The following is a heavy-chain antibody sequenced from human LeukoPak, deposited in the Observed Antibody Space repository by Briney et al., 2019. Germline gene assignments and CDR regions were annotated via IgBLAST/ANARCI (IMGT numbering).Heavy chain of an antibody. CDR1: GFTFSGSA. J-gene: IGHJ3*01. CDR2: ISYSGANS. CDR3: ARDLQLST. Sequence: PGGSLRLSCAAPGFTFSGSAMSWVRQAPGEGLEWVSLISYSGANSYYTDSVRGRFTISRDNSKETLFLQINSLRAEDTAIYYCARDLQLSTWGLGTMVTVSS. V-gene: IGHV3-23*01. D-gene: IGHD3-16*02.